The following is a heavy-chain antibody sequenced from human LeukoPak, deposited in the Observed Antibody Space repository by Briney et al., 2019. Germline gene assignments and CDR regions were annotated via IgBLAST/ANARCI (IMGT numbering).Heavy chain of an antibody. CDR2: IYPDDSDT. Sequence: GESLKISWKGSGYSLPDYWHALGSQMPGKSLEWMGIIYPDDSDTTYRPSFQGQVTISADKSISTAYLQWSSLKASDTAMYYCARGYCGGANCYTFAYWGQGTLVTVSS. J-gene: IGHJ4*02. CDR1: GYSLPDYW. CDR3: ARGYCGGANCYTFAY. V-gene: IGHV5-51*01. D-gene: IGHD2-15*01.